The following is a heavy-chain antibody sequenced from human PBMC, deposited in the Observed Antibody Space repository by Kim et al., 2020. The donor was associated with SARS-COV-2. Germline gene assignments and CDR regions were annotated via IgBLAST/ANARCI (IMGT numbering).Heavy chain of an antibody. D-gene: IGHD6-13*01. V-gene: IGHV2-70*01. CDR2: K. CDR3: ARMPASIVAADY. J-gene: IGHJ4*02. Sequence: KYYRPSLKTRLTISKDTSKNQVVLTMTNMDPVDTATYYCARMPASIVAADYWGQGTLVTVSS.